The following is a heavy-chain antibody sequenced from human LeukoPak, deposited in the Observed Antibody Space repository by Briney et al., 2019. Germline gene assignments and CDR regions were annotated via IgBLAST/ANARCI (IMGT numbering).Heavy chain of an antibody. D-gene: IGHD3-16*01. V-gene: IGHV3-30*02. CDR3: AKPVIPSAYQGTYYMDV. J-gene: IGHJ6*03. CDR1: GLIFSSYG. CDR2: IRHDESKT. Sequence: GGSLRLSCAASGLIFSSYGMHWVRQAPGEGLEWVAYIRHDESKTLFAESVKGRFTISIANSKNTLYLQMHSLRAEDTALYYCAKPVIPSAYQGTYYMDVWGKGTTVTVSS.